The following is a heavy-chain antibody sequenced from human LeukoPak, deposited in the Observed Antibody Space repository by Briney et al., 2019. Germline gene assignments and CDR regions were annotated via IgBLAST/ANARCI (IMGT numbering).Heavy chain of an antibody. CDR1: GGSISSRNW. CDR3: ASAQAACSSASCYLEP. D-gene: IGHD2-2*01. V-gene: IGHV4-4*02. CDR2: MHHSGST. J-gene: IGHJ5*02. Sequence: SETLSLTCAISGGSISSRNWWNWVRQPPGKGLEWIGEMHHSGSTNYNPSLKSRVAISLDKTKNQFSLGLSSVAAADTAIYYWASAQAACSSASCYLEPWGQETLVPVSS.